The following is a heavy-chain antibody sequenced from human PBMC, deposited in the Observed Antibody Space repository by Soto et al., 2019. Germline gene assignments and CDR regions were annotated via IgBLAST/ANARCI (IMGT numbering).Heavy chain of an antibody. Sequence: QVQLVESGGGVVQPGRSLRLSCAASGFTFSSYGMHWVRQAPGKGLEWVAVISYDGSNKYYADSVKGRFTISRDNSKNXLXLXXNSLRAEDTAVYYCAKDFFYDSSGYYYPSSCAFDIWGQGTMVTVSS. D-gene: IGHD3-22*01. CDR3: AKDFFYDSSGYYYPSSCAFDI. CDR1: GFTFSSYG. V-gene: IGHV3-30*18. CDR2: ISYDGSNK. J-gene: IGHJ3*02.